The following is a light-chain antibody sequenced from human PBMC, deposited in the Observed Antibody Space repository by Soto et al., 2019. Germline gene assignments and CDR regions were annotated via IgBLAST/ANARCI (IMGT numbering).Light chain of an antibody. CDR3: QQYDNWPPWT. V-gene: IGKV3-15*01. Sequence: EIVVTQSPATLSVSPGERATLSCRASQSVGSNLAWYQQKPGQAPRLLIYGVSTRATGIPARFIGSGSGTEFILTISSLQSEDFAVYYCQQYDNWPPWTFGQGTRVEIK. CDR2: GVS. CDR1: QSVGSN. J-gene: IGKJ1*01.